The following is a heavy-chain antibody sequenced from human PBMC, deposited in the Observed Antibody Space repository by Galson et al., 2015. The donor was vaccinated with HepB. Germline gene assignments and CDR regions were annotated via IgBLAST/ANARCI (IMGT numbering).Heavy chain of an antibody. D-gene: IGHD6-13*01. CDR1: GSTFTGYY. J-gene: IGHJ6*03. CDR3: ARDRAAGTLNYYYMDV. CDR2: INPNSGGT. Sequence: SVTVSCKASGSTFTGYYLRWVRQAPGQGLEWMGWINPNSGGTDYAQKFQGRVTMTRDTSISAAHMELSRLTYDDTAVYFCARDRAAGTLNYYYMDVWGKGTTVTVSS. V-gene: IGHV1-2*02.